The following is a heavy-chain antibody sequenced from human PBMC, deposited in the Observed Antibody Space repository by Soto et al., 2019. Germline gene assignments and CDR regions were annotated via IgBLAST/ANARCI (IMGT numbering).Heavy chain of an antibody. V-gene: IGHV2-5*01. CDR2: TYWSDGR. CDR1: GFSLSTGGEA. Sequence: SGPTLVNPTQTLTLTCTFSGFSLSTGGEAVGWIRQPPGKALEWLALTYWSDGRHSSPSLKSRLTITKDTSKNQVVLTMTNMDPVDTATYYCAHRRGGTFDYWGQGTLVTVSS. CDR3: AHRRGGTFDY. J-gene: IGHJ4*02. D-gene: IGHD1-26*01.